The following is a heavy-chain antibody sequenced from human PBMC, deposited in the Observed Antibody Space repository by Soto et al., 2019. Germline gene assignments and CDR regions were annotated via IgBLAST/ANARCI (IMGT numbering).Heavy chain of an antibody. CDR1: GYSFTSYW. V-gene: IGHV5-10-1*01. Sequence: PGESLKISCKGSGYSFTSYWISWVRQMPGKGLEWMGRIDPSDSYTNYSPSFQGHVTISADKSISTAYLQWSSLKASDTAMYYCARFNIAARPRNNYYYYYGMDVWGQGTTVTVSS. CDR3: ARFNIAARPRNNYYYYYGMDV. D-gene: IGHD6-6*01. J-gene: IGHJ6*02. CDR2: IDPSDSYT.